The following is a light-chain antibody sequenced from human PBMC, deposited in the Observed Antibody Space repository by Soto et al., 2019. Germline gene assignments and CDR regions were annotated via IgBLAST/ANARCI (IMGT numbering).Light chain of an antibody. CDR1: QSISRR. J-gene: IGKJ1*01. CDR3: QQYNSYPWT. Sequence: DIQMIQSPSALSASVGDRVTITRRASQSISRRLAWYQQKPGRAPKLLIYDASSLESGVPAGFSGSGSGTQFTLTISSLQPDDFATYYCQQYNSYPWTFGXGTKV. CDR2: DAS. V-gene: IGKV1-5*01.